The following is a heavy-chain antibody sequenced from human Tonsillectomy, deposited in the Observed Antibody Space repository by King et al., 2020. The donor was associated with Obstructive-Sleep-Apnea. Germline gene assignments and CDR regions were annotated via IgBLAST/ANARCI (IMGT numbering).Heavy chain of an antibody. CDR2: IRWNSGTI. V-gene: IGHV3-9*01. CDR1: GFTFDDYA. Sequence: VQLVESGGALIQPGRSLRLSCAASGFTFDDYAMHWVRQAPGKGLEWVSGIRWNSGTIGYADSVKGRFTLSRDNARNSLYLQMNILRPEDTALYFCTRGYYGDLPFDYWGQGTLVTVSS. CDR3: TRGYYGDLPFDY. J-gene: IGHJ4*02. D-gene: IGHD4-17*01.